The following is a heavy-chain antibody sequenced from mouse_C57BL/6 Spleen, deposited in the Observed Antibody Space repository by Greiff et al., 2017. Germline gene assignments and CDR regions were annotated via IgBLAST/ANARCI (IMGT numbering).Heavy chain of an antibody. CDR2: IYPRSGNT. Sequence: VKLMESGAELARPGASVKLSCKASGYTFTSYGISWVKQRTGQGLEWIGEIYPRSGNTYYNEKFKGKATLTADKSSSTAYMELRSLTSEDSAVYFCARWRDYDEYMGDYWGQGTSVTVSS. CDR3: ARWRDYDEYMGDY. J-gene: IGHJ4*01. CDR1: GYTFTSYG. V-gene: IGHV1-81*01. D-gene: IGHD2-4*01.